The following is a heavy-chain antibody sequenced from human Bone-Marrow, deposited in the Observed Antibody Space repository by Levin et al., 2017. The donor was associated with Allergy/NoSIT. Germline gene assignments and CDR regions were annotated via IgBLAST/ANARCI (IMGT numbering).Heavy chain of an antibody. CDR1: GFTFSNYW. CDR3: AAGSGYVIEY. Sequence: GGSLRLSCAASGFTFSNYWMHWVRQAPGKGLEWVANMNQRGSEKNYVDSVKGRFTISRDNAKNSLFLQMNSLRAEDTSIYYCAAGSGYVIEYWGQGILVAVAS. CDR2: MNQRGSEK. J-gene: IGHJ4*02. D-gene: IGHD3-3*01. V-gene: IGHV3-7*03.